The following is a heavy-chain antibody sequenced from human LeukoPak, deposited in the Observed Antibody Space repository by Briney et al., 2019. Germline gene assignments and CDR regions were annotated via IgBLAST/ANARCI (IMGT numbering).Heavy chain of an antibody. V-gene: IGHV3-23*01. CDR3: ARSPLTYYDFWSGYLYYFDY. Sequence: GGSLRLSCAASGFTFSSYAMNWVRQAPGKGLEWVSAISGSGGSTYYADSVKGRFTISRDNSKNTLYLQMNSLRAEDTAVYYCARSPLTYYDFWSGYLYYFDYWGQGTLVTVSS. CDR1: GFTFSSYA. J-gene: IGHJ4*02. CDR2: ISGSGGST. D-gene: IGHD3-3*01.